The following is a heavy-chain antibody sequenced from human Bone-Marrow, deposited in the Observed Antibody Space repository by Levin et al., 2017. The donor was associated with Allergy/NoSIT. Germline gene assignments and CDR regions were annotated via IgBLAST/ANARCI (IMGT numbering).Heavy chain of an antibody. J-gene: IGHJ4*02. D-gene: IGHD3-10*01. V-gene: IGHV3-30*03. CDR2: LSYDGSNR. CDR1: GYTFSSYG. CDR3: ATDPTYYGSGSQCSGRILGAREWGY. Sequence: GGSLRLSCAASGYTFSSYGMHWVRQAPGKGLEWVAVLSYDGSNRYYADSVKGRFTISRDNSKNTLYLQMNSLRAEDTAVYYCATDPTYYGSGSQCSGRILGAREWGYWGQGTLVTVSS.